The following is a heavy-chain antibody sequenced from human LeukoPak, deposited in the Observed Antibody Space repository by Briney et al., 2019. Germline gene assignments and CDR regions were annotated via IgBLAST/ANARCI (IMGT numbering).Heavy chain of an antibody. Sequence: GGALRLSCAASGFTTDDYAMHWVRQAPPEGLEWVSLISGDGGSTYYADSVKGRFTISRDNSKNSLYLQMNSLRTEDTALYYCAKDTHGYSGYDLDYWGQGTLVTVSS. V-gene: IGHV3-43*02. CDR2: ISGDGGST. CDR1: GFTTDDYA. CDR3: AKDTHGYSGYDLDY. J-gene: IGHJ4*02. D-gene: IGHD5-12*01.